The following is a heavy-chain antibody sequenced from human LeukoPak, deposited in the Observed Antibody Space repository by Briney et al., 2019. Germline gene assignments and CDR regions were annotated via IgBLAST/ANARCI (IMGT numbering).Heavy chain of an antibody. CDR2: IYYSGST. D-gene: IGHD2-15*01. CDR1: GGSFSSGSYY. V-gene: IGHV4-61*01. Sequence: SETLSLTCTVSGGSFSSGSYYWSWIRQPPGKRLEWIGYIYYSGSTNYNPSLKSRVTISVDTSKNQFSLKPNPVTAADTAVYYCARIYCSGDSCYLTGWGQGTLVTVSS. CDR3: ARIYCSGDSCYLTG. J-gene: IGHJ4*02.